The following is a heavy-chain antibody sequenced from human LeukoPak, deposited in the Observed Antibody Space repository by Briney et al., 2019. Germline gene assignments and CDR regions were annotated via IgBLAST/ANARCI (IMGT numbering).Heavy chain of an antibody. CDR3: ARGFQLESTDY. CDR2: ISSSSSTI. J-gene: IGHJ4*02. V-gene: IGHV3-48*01. D-gene: IGHD1-1*01. CDR1: GFTFSSYS. Sequence: GSLRLSCAASGFTFSSYSMNWVRQAPGKGLEWVSYISSSSSTIYYADSVKGRFTISRDNAKNSLYLQMNSLRAEDTAVYYCARGFQLESTDYWGQGTLVTVSS.